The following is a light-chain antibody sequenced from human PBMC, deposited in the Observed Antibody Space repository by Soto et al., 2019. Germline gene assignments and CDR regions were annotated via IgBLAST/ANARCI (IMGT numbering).Light chain of an antibody. CDR3: QQRSNWLT. CDR2: DAS. CDR1: QSVSSN. Sequence: PVTLCVYPRERATLYCRASQSVSSNLAWYQQKPGQAPRLLIYDASNRATGIPARFSGSGSGTDFTLTISSLEPEDFAVYYCQQRSNWLTFGGGTKVDIK. V-gene: IGKV3-11*01. J-gene: IGKJ4*01.